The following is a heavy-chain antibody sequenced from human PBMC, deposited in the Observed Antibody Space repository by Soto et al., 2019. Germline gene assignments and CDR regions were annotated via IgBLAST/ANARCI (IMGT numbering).Heavy chain of an antibody. CDR1: GYSISSGYY. V-gene: IGHV4-38-2*02. CDR2: IYHSGST. CDR3: ARDLPGIAAAGISDY. D-gene: IGHD6-13*01. J-gene: IGHJ4*02. Sequence: KPSETLSLTCAVSGYSISSGYYWGWIRQPPGKGLEWIGSIYHSGSTYYNPSLKSRVTISVDTSKNQFSLKLSSVTAADTAVYYCARDLPGIAAAGISDYWGQGTLVTVSS.